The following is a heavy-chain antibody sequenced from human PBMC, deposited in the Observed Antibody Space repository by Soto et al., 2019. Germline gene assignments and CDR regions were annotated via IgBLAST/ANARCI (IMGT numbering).Heavy chain of an antibody. J-gene: IGHJ6*03. Sequence: SETLSLTCTVSGGSISSYYWSWIRQPPGKGLEWIGYIYYSGSTNYNPSLKSRVTISVDTSKNQFSLKLSSVTAADTAVYYCARIPRYCSSTSCLGGAQYYYYYYMDVWGKGTTVTVS. CDR1: GGSISSYY. D-gene: IGHD2-2*01. V-gene: IGHV4-59*01. CDR2: IYYSGST. CDR3: ARIPRYCSSTSCLGGAQYYYYYYMDV.